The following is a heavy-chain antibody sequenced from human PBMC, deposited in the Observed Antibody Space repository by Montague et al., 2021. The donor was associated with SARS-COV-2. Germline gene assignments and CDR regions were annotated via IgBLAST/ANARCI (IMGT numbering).Heavy chain of an antibody. CDR1: GGSLNNYF. V-gene: IGHV4-59*08. Sequence: SETLSLTCTVSGGSLNNYFWSWIRQPPGTGLERVGYISDSGSTKYNSSLQNRVTISVDTARNQFSLKLLSVTAADTAFYYCARVDNSGPGEYWGQGILVSVSS. CDR3: ARVDNSGPGEY. J-gene: IGHJ4*02. D-gene: IGHD3-22*01. CDR2: ISDSGST.